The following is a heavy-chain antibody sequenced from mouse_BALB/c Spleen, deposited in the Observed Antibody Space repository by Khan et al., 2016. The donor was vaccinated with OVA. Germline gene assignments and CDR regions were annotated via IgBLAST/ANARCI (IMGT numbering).Heavy chain of an antibody. CDR3: ARGYFGNYEFVY. D-gene: IGHD2-1*01. CDR2: IFPGTGTT. J-gene: IGHJ3*01. CDR1: GYTFTSYW. Sequence: QLQQSGAELVKPGASVKLSCKTSGYTFTSYWIQWVKQRPGQGLGWIGQIFPGTGTTYYNENFKGKATLTVDTSSSTAYVQLSSLTSEDSAVYFCARGYFGNYEFVYWGQGTLVTVSP. V-gene: IGHV1S132*01.